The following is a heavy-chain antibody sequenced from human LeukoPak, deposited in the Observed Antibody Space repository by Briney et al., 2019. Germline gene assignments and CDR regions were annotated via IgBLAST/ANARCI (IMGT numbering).Heavy chain of an antibody. V-gene: IGHV1-46*01. Sequence: ASVKVSCKASGYTFTSYYMHWVRQAPGQGLEWMGIINPSGGSATYAQRFQGRVTMTRDTSTSTVYMELSSLRSEDTAVYYCARFNCGSDCYTDYWGQGTLVTVSS. CDR1: GYTFTSYY. D-gene: IGHD2-21*02. J-gene: IGHJ4*02. CDR2: INPSGGSA. CDR3: ARFNCGSDCYTDY.